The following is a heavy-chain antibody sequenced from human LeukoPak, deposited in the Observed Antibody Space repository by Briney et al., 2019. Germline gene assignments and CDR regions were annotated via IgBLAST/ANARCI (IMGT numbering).Heavy chain of an antibody. CDR1: GLTFSRYG. J-gene: IGHJ4*02. D-gene: IGHD6-13*01. V-gene: IGHV3-30*18. Sequence: GGSLRLSCAASGLTFSRYGMHWVRQAPGKGLEWVAVISYDGSNKYYADSVKGRFTISRDNSKNTLYLQMNSLRAEDTAVYYCAKEARYSSSWYFLGYWGQGTLVTVSS. CDR2: ISYDGSNK. CDR3: AKEARYSSSWYFLGY.